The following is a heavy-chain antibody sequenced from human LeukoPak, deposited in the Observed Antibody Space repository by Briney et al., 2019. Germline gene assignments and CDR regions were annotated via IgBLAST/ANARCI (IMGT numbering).Heavy chain of an antibody. J-gene: IGHJ4*02. CDR3: AKDQSGTFRDY. CDR1: GFTFSTLG. CDR2: IRYDGTNK. Sequence: PGGSLRLSCAASGFTFSTLGIHWVRQAPGRGLEWVAFIRYDGTNKFYADSVKGRFTISRDNSKNTVFLQMNSLRTEDTAVYYCAKDQSGTFRDYWGQGTLVTVSS. D-gene: IGHD1-26*01. V-gene: IGHV3-30*02.